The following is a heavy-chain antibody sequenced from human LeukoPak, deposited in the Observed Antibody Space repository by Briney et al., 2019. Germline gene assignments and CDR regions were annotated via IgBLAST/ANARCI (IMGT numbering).Heavy chain of an antibody. J-gene: IGHJ4*02. CDR1: GGSFSGYY. D-gene: IGHD1-14*01. CDR3: ARLAGFYSKTTDY. Sequence: SETLSLTCAVYGGSFSGYYWSWIRQPPGKGLEWIGSIYYSGSTYYNPSLKSRVTISVDTSKNQFSLKLSSVTAADTAVYYCARLAGFYSKTTDYWGQGTLVTVSS. CDR2: IYYSGST. V-gene: IGHV4-34*01.